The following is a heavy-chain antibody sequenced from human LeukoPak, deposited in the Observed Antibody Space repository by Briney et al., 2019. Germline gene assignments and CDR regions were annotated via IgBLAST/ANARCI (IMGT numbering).Heavy chain of an antibody. Sequence: KASETLSLTCTVSGGSISSYYWSWIRQPPGKGLEWIGSIYYSGSTYYNPSLKSRVTISVDTSKNQFSLKLSSVTAADTAVYYCARRGSSSRKYYFDYWGQGTLVTVSS. CDR1: GGSISSYY. CDR2: IYYSGST. V-gene: IGHV4-39*01. CDR3: ARRGSSSRKYYFDY. J-gene: IGHJ4*02. D-gene: IGHD6-6*01.